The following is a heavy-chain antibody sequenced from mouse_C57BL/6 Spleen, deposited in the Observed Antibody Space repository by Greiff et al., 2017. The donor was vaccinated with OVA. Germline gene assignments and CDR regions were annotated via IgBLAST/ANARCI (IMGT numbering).Heavy chain of an antibody. CDR2: INPNNGGT. Sequence: VQLQQSGPELVKPGASVKISCKASGYTFTDYYMNWVKQSHGKSLEWIGDINPNNGGTSYNQKFKGKATLTVDKSSSTAYMELRSLTSEDSAVYYCARASMVTTWLDYWGQGTTLTVSS. CDR1: GYTFTDYY. D-gene: IGHD2-2*01. V-gene: IGHV1-26*01. J-gene: IGHJ2*01. CDR3: ARASMVTTWLDY.